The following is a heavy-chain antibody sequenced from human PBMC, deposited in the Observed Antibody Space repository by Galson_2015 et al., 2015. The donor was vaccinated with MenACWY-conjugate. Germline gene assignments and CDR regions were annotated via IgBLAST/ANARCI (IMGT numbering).Heavy chain of an antibody. CDR2: ISNSGGLT. CDR3: ATMRQPHERSSDL. J-gene: IGHJ2*01. D-gene: IGHD1-1*01. Sequence: SLRLSCAASGFPFSNHGMSWVRQAPGKGLEWVSSISNSGGLTYYTDSVRGRFTSSRDNSKNTLYLQLNSLSAGDTAIYYCATMRQPHERSSDLSGRGTVLTVSA. CDR1: GFPFSNHG. V-gene: IGHV3-23*01.